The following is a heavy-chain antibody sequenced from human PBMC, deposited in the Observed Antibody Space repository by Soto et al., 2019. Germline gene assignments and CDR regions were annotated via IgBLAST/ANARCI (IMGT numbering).Heavy chain of an antibody. CDR2: MNPNSGNT. Sequence: ASVKVSCKASGYTFTSYDINWVRQATGQGIEWMGWMNPNSGNTGYAQKSQGRVTMTRNTSISTDYMELSRLRSEDTAVYYFARCGRRGRIVSGKDGMDVWGQGTTVTVSS. CDR3: ARCGRRGRIVSGKDGMDV. J-gene: IGHJ6*02. CDR1: GYTFTSYD. D-gene: IGHD2-15*01. V-gene: IGHV1-8*01.